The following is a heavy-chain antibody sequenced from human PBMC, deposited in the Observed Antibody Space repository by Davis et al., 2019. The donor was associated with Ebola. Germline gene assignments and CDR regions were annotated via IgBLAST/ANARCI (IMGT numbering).Heavy chain of an antibody. V-gene: IGHV1-46*01. CDR2: INPITGGT. CDR3: AREGGRYYDSSGYVFDI. J-gene: IGHJ3*02. Sequence: ASVKVSCKASGYRFTCYYMHWVRQAPGQGLEWMGIINPITGGTSYAQNFQVRVNMTRETSTSTVYMELSSLRSEDTAVYYCAREGGRYYDSSGYVFDIWGQGTMVKVSS. CDR1: GYRFTCYY. D-gene: IGHD3-22*01.